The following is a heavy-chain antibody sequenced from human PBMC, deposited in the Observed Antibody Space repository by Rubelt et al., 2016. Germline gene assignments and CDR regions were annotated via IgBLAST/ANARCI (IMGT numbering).Heavy chain of an antibody. CDR2: IYYSGST. CDR3: VLACLITGXHPXXXTXXWY. V-gene: IGHV4-59*01. D-gene: IGHD1-20*01. J-gene: IGHJ2*01. CDR1: GGSISSYY. Sequence: QVQLQESGPGLVKPSETLSLTCTVSGGSISSYYWSWIRQPPGKGLEWIGYIYYSGSTNYNPSLKSRVTVSSAPTKAPDVFPIISGCRHPKDNSPVVLACLITGXHPXXXTXXWY.